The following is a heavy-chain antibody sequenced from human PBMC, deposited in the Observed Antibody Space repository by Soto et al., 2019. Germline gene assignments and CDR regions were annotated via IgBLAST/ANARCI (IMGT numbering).Heavy chain of an antibody. CDR3: ARGVTMVRGVIHTPYFDY. Sequence: QVELQESGPGLVKPSQTLSLTCTVSGGSISSGGYYWSWIRQHPGKGLEWIGYIYYSGSTYYNPSLKSRVTISVDTSKNQFSLKLSSVTAADTAVYYCARGVTMVRGVIHTPYFDYWGQGTLVTVSS. CDR1: GGSISSGGYY. D-gene: IGHD3-10*01. CDR2: IYYSGST. V-gene: IGHV4-31*03. J-gene: IGHJ4*02.